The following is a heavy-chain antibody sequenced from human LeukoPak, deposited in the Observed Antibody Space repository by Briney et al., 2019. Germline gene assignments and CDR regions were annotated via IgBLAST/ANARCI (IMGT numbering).Heavy chain of an antibody. CDR2: IKQDGSEK. CDR3: AREPAGIVVLPH. Sequence: GGSLRLSCSASGFTCSSYWMSWVRQAPGKGLEWVANIKQDGSEKYYLDFVKGRFTISRDNAKNSLYLQMNSLRAEDTAVYYCAREPAGIVVLPHWGQGTLVTVSS. CDR1: GFTCSSYW. V-gene: IGHV3-7*01. J-gene: IGHJ4*02. D-gene: IGHD3-22*01.